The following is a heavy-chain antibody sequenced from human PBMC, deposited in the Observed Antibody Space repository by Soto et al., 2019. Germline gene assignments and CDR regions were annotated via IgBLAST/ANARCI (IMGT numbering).Heavy chain of an antibody. J-gene: IGHJ5*01. V-gene: IGHV3-48*01. CDR2: ISSSSSTI. CDR3: VRLIGNSWLDF. CDR1: GFTFSSYS. Sequence: PGGSLRLSCAASGFTFSSYSMNWVRQAPGKGLEWVSYISSSSSTIYYADSVKGRFTINPDTSKNQFSLHLNSVTPEDTAVYYCVRLIGNSWLDFWGQGTLVTVSS. D-gene: IGHD1-26*01.